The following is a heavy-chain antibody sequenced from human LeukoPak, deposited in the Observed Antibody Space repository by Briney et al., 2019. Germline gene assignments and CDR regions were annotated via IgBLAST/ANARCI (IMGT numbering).Heavy chain of an antibody. J-gene: IGHJ4*02. CDR2: IHSDGTT. Sequence: SETLSLTCSVSGGSLTNYYWGWIRQPPGKGLELIGYIHSDGTTNYDSSLQSRVAISLDTSKIQFSLRRYSVTAADTALYFCARLNFRGGEALHFDSWGQGTLVTVSS. CDR1: GGSLTNYY. V-gene: IGHV4-4*09. D-gene: IGHD3-16*01. CDR3: ARLNFRGGEALHFDS.